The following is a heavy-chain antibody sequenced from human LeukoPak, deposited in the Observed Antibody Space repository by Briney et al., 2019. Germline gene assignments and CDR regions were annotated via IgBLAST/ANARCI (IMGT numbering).Heavy chain of an antibody. CDR2: IYHSGST. V-gene: IGHV4-30-2*01. CDR3: AREGYSYGLNWFDP. D-gene: IGHD5-18*01. CDR1: GGSISSGGYS. J-gene: IGHJ5*02. Sequence: SETLSLTCAVSGGSISSGGYSWSWIRQPTGKGLEWIGYIYHSGSTYYNPSLKSRVTISVDRSKNQFSLKLSSVTAADTAVYYCAREGYSYGLNWFDPWGQGTLVTVSS.